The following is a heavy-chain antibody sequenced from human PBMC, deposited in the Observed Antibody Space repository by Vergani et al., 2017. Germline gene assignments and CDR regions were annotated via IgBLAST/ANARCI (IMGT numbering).Heavy chain of an antibody. J-gene: IGHJ5*02. Sequence: QVQLQESGPGLVKPSQTLSLTCTVSGGSISSGDYYWSWIRQPPGKGLEWIWYIYYSGSTYYNPSLKSRVTISVDTSKNQFSLKLSSVTAADTAVYYCARARTVVTGPDNWFDPWGQGTLVTVSS. CDR2: IYYSGST. CDR1: GGSISSGDYY. D-gene: IGHD4-23*01. V-gene: IGHV4-30-4*08. CDR3: ARARTVVTGPDNWFDP.